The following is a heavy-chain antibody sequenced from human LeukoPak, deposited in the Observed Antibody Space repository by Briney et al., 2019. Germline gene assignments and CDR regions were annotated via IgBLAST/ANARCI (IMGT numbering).Heavy chain of an antibody. J-gene: IGHJ3*02. CDR3: ARDKSITGTTWRHDAFDI. CDR1: GYTFTSYG. V-gene: IGHV1-18*01. Sequence: GASVKVSCKASGYTFTSYGISWVRQAPGQGLEWMGWISAYNGNTNYAQKLQGRVTMTTDTSTSTAYMELRSLRSDDTAVYYCARDKSITGTTWRHDAFDIWAKGQWSPSLQ. CDR2: ISAYNGNT. D-gene: IGHD1-7*01.